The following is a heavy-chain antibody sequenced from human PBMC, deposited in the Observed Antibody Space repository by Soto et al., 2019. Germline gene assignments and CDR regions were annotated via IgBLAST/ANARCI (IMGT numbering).Heavy chain of an antibody. CDR1: GFTFSSYG. Sequence: GGSLRLSCAASGFTFSSYGMHWVRQAPGKGLEWVAVISYDGSNKYYADSVKGRFTISRDNSKNTLYLQMNSLRAEDTAVYYCAKRADIVVVPAAMEVWGQGTTVTVSS. J-gene: IGHJ6*02. V-gene: IGHV3-30*18. CDR3: AKRADIVVVPAAMEV. D-gene: IGHD2-2*01. CDR2: ISYDGSNK.